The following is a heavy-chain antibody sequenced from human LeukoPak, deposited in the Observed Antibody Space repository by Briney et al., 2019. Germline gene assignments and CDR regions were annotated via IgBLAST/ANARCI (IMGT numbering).Heavy chain of an antibody. Sequence: GGSLRLSCAASGFTFSIYWMSWVRQAPGKGLEWVANINQDGSQKYYVDSVKGRFTVSRDNSKDSLYLQMNGLRPEDSALYYCAKDLLPERTGLADSWGQGTLVTVSS. D-gene: IGHD1-14*01. CDR3: AKDLLPERTGLADS. CDR1: GFTFSIYW. V-gene: IGHV3-7*03. CDR2: INQDGSQK. J-gene: IGHJ4*02.